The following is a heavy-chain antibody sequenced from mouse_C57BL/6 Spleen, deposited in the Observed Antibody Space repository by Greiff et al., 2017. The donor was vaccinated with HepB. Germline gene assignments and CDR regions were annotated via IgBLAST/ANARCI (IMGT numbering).Heavy chain of an antibody. CDR2: IYPGRGST. CDR3: ARGYYGRSYAMDY. D-gene: IGHD1-1*01. V-gene: IGHV1-55*01. Sequence: QVQLQQPGAGLLKPGASVKMCCKASVYTFTRYWITWVKQRPGQGLDWIGDIYPGRGSTNYNEKFKSKATLTVDTSSSTAYMQLSSLTSEDSAVYYCARGYYGRSYAMDYWGQGTSVTVSS. J-gene: IGHJ4*01. CDR1: VYTFTRYW.